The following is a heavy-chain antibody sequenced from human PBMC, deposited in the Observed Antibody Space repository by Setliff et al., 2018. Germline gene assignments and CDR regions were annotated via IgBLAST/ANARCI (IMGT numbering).Heavy chain of an antibody. CDR3: RYWSGYYNNDY. J-gene: IGHJ4*02. V-gene: IGHV4-38-2*01. Sequence: SETLSLTCAVSGYSISSGFSWVWIRQSPGKGLEWIGRILFSGDTYYNPSLNSRVTISVDASTNQFSLKLYSVTAADTAVYYCRYWSGYYNNDYWGQGTLVTVSS. CDR1: GYSISSGFS. CDR2: ILFSGDT. D-gene: IGHD3-3*01.